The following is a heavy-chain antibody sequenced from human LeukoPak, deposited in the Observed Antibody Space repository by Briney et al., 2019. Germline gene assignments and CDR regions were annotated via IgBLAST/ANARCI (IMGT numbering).Heavy chain of an antibody. Sequence: GGSLRLSCAASGFTFSSYAMSWVRQAPGKGLEWVSAISGSGGSTYYADSVKGRFTISRDNSENTLYLQMNSLRAEDTAVYYCAKDIYAGSSEEDVTLDYWGQGTLVTVSS. CDR2: ISGSGGST. V-gene: IGHV3-23*01. CDR1: GFTFSSYA. CDR3: AKDIYAGSSEEDVTLDY. J-gene: IGHJ4*02. D-gene: IGHD6-19*01.